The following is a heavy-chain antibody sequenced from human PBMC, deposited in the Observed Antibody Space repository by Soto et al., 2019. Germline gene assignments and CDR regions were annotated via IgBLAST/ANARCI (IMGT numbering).Heavy chain of an antibody. CDR1: GGSLSDYY. CDR2: IHYSGST. CDR3: ARGGIAARKGRWFDP. Sequence: SETLSLTCTVSGGSLSDYYWTWVRQPPGKGLEWIGYIHYSGSTNYNPSLKSRVTISVDTSKNQFSLKLRSVTAADTAMYHCARGGIAARKGRWFDPWGQGAPVTVSS. V-gene: IGHV4-59*01. D-gene: IGHD6-6*01. J-gene: IGHJ5*02.